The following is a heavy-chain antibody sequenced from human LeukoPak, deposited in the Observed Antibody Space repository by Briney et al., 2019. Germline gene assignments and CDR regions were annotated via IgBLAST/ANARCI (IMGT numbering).Heavy chain of an antibody. V-gene: IGHV3-74*01. CDR3: AGHRSRTNFFDPLHW. CDR2: INSDGSST. CDR1: GFTFSSYW. D-gene: IGHD2-2*01. J-gene: IGHJ1*01. Sequence: PGGSLSLSCAAPGFTFSSYWMHWVRQAPGKGLVWVSRINSDGSSTSYADSVKGRFTISRDNSKSTLYLEMNSLRDEDTAVYYCAGHRSRTNFFDPLHWWGQGTLVSV.